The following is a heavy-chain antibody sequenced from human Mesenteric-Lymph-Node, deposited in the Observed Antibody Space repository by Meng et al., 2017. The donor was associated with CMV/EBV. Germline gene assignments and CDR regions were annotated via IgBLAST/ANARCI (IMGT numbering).Heavy chain of an antibody. J-gene: IGHJ5*02. D-gene: IGHD5-24*01. V-gene: IGHV3-73*01. CDR3: VRDGYNWDWFDP. CDR2: IRSKVDSYAT. Sequence: SGFHFGGSAMHWVRQASGKGLEWVGRIRSKVDSYATGYAASVKGRFTISRDDSKNMAYLQMNSLKTEDTAVYYCVRDGYNWDWFDPWGQGTLVTVSS. CDR1: GFHFGGSA.